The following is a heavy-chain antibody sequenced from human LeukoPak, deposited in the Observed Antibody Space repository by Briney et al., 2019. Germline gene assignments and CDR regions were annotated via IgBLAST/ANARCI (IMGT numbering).Heavy chain of an antibody. V-gene: IGHV3-23*01. CDR1: GFTFSSYA. Sequence: PGGSLRLSCAASGFTFSSYAMSWVRQAPGKGLEWVSAISGSGGSTYYADSVKGRFTISRDNSKNTLYLQMNSLRAEDTAVYYCARYITMIVAGLGYWGQGTLVTVSS. D-gene: IGHD3-22*01. CDR3: ARYITMIVAGLGY. J-gene: IGHJ4*02. CDR2: ISGSGGST.